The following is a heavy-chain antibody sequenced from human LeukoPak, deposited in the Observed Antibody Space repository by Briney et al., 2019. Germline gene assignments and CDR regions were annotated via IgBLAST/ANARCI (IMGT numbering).Heavy chain of an antibody. Sequence: GRSLRLSCAASRFTFSSYGMHWVRQAPGKGLEWVAVISYDGSNKYYADSVKGRFTISRDNAKNSLYLQMNSLRAEDTALYHCARSTTYGSAGGDYWGQGTLVTVSS. CDR2: ISYDGSNK. CDR1: RFTFSSYG. CDR3: ARSTTYGSAGGDY. V-gene: IGHV3-30*03. D-gene: IGHD3-10*01. J-gene: IGHJ4*02.